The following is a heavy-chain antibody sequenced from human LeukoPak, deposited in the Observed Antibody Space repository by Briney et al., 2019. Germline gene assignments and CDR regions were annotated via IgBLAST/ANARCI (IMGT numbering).Heavy chain of an antibody. CDR3: ARGGVRSLDY. D-gene: IGHD3-16*01. V-gene: IGHV4-4*02. Sequence: PSETLSLTCAVSGVSISSNLWWTWVRQPPGKGLEWIAEIHHSGSINYNPSLKSRVTISVDKAKNQFFLNLNSLTAAATAGYYCARGGVRSLDYWGKGNLVTVSS. J-gene: IGHJ4*02. CDR2: IHHSGSI. CDR1: GVSISSNLW.